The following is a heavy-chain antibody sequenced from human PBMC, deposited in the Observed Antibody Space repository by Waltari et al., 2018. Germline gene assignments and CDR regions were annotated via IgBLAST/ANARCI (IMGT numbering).Heavy chain of an antibody. CDR1: GFTFSSYS. CDR3: ARSGYSGYDNPSGYFDY. V-gene: IGHV3-21*01. D-gene: IGHD5-12*01. Sequence: EVQLVESGGGLVTPGGSLSLSCAASGFTFSSYSMTWVRQAPGKGLEWVSSISSSSSYIYYSDSVKGRFTMSRDNAKNSLYLQMNSLRAEDTAVYYCARSGYSGYDNPSGYFDYCGQGTLVTVSS. J-gene: IGHJ4*02. CDR2: ISSSSSYI.